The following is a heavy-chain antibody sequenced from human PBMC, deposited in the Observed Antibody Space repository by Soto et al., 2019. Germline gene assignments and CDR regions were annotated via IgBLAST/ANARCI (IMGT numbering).Heavy chain of an antibody. V-gene: IGHV4-59*01. D-gene: IGHD6-13*01. CDR2: IYYSGST. J-gene: IGHJ5*02. CDR1: GGSISSYY. CDR3: ANRKKGYSSSWYWFDP. Sequence: PSETLSLTCTVSGGSISSYYWSWIRQPPGKGLEWIGYIYYSGSTNYNPSLKSRVTISVDTSKNQFSLKLSSVTAADTAVYYCANRKKGYSSSWYWFDPWGQGILVTVS.